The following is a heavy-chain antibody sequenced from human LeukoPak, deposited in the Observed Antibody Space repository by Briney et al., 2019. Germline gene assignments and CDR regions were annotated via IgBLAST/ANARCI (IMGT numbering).Heavy chain of an antibody. CDR1: GGSISSYY. D-gene: IGHD3-22*01. J-gene: IGHJ5*02. Sequence: SETLSLTCTVSGGSISSYYWSWIRQPPGKGLEWIGYIYYSGSTNYNPSLKSRVTISVDTSKNQFSLQLSSVPAADTAVYYCARYYYDSSGYYSVNWFDPWGQGTLVTVSS. CDR2: IYYSGST. CDR3: ARYYYDSSGYYSVNWFDP. V-gene: IGHV4-59*01.